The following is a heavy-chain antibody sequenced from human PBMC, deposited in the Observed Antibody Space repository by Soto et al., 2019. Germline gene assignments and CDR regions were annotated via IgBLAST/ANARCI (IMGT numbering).Heavy chain of an antibody. Sequence: GGSLRLSCAASGFTFTSYTMNWVRQAPGKGLEWVSSISSSSDYIYYADSMKGRVTISRDNAKNSLFLDMNSLTGEDTAVYYCARARVYATGPLDFWGQGTLVTVYS. D-gene: IGHD6-13*01. V-gene: IGHV3-21*06. CDR2: ISSSSDYI. J-gene: IGHJ4*02. CDR1: GFTFTSYT. CDR3: ARARVYATGPLDF.